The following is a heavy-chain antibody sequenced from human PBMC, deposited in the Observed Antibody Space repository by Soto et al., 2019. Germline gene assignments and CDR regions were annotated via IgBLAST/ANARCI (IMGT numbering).Heavy chain of an antibody. J-gene: IGHJ6*02. D-gene: IGHD2-15*01. V-gene: IGHV4-34*01. CDR3: VRGLRYSGMDV. Sequence: QVQLQQWGAGLLKPSETLSLTCAVNGGSFSAYYWTWIRQPPGRGLEWIGEIDHSGSTNYNPSLESRVTISIDTAKNRVSLNVTSVTAADTAVYYCVRGLRYSGMDVWCQGTTVTVS. CDR1: GGSFSAYY. CDR2: IDHSGST.